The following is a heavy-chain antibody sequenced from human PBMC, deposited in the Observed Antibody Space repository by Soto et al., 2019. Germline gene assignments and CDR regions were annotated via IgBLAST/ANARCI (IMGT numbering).Heavy chain of an antibody. J-gene: IGHJ4*02. CDR3: ARPDEGYDFWSGYWDY. D-gene: IGHD3-3*01. Sequence: QLQLQESGPGLVKPSETLSLTCTVSGGSISSSSYYWGWIRQPPGKGLEWIGSIYYSGSTYYNPSLKSRVTISVDTSKNQFSLKLSSVTAADTAVYYCARPDEGYDFWSGYWDYWGQGTLVTVSS. CDR2: IYYSGST. V-gene: IGHV4-39*01. CDR1: GGSISSSSYY.